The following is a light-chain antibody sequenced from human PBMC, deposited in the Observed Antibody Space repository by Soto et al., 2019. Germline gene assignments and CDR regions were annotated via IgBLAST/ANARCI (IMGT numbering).Light chain of an antibody. CDR2: DAS. V-gene: IGKV3-11*01. CDR1: QSVSSY. Sequence: EIVLTQSPAPLSFSPGGRATLSCRASQSVSSYLAWYQQKPGQAPRLLIYDASNRATGIPARFSGSGSGTDFTLTISSLEPEDFAVYYCQQRSNWTFGQGTKV. J-gene: IGKJ1*01. CDR3: QQRSNWT.